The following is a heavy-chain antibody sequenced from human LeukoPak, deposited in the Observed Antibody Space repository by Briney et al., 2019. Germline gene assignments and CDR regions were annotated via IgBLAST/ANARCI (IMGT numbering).Heavy chain of an antibody. J-gene: IGHJ4*02. CDR3: ARESATGYSYYFEY. V-gene: IGHV4-38-2*02. CDR1: DYSISSGYN. D-gene: IGHD3-9*01. Sequence: PSETLSLTCVVSDYSISSGYNWVWIRQAPGKGLEWIGGVFHSGSTYNNPSLKSRITISVDLSTNQLSLRLRSVTAADTAVYYCARESATGYSYYFEYWGQGILVTVSS. CDR2: VFHSGST.